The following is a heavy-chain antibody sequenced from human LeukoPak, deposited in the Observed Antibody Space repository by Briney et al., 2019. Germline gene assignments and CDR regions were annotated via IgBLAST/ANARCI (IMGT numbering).Heavy chain of an antibody. D-gene: IGHD3-10*01. V-gene: IGHV3-7*01. Sequence: GSLRLSCAASGFTFSSYWMCWVRQAPGKGLEGVANIKQDGSEKYYVDSVKGRFTISRDNAKNSLYLQMNSLRAEDTAVYYCARDKGSGSTRYKCWGQGTLVTVSS. J-gene: IGHJ4*02. CDR3: ARDKGSGSTRYKC. CDR2: IKQDGSEK. CDR1: GFTFSSYW.